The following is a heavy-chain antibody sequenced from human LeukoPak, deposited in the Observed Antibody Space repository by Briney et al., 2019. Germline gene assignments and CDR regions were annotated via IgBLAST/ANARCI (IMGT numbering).Heavy chain of an antibody. CDR3: AKYCSSTSCLTQDDY. D-gene: IGHD2-2*01. Sequence: PGGSPRLSCAASGFTFSSYAMSWVRQAPGKGLEWVSAISGSGGSTYYADSVKGRFTISRDNSKNTLYLQMNSLRAEDTAVYYCAKYCSSTSCLTQDDYWGQGTLVTVSS. CDR2: ISGSGGST. V-gene: IGHV3-23*01. CDR1: GFTFSSYA. J-gene: IGHJ4*02.